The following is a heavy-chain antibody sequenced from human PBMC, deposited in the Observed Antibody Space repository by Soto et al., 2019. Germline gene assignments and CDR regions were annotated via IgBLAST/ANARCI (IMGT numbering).Heavy chain of an antibody. Sequence: EVQLVESGGGLVKPGGSLRLSCAASGFTLRTYTMNWVRQAPGKGLEWVSSISISSSDRYYADSVRGRFTISRDNAKNALYLQMYSLTADYTAVYFCVRGMNPLSGGQGTLVTVSS. V-gene: IGHV3-21*06. CDR1: GFTLRTYT. CDR2: ISISSSDR. J-gene: IGHJ5*01. CDR3: VRGMNPLS.